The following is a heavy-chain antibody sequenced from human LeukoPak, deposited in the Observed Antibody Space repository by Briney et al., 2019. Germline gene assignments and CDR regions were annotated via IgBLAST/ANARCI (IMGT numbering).Heavy chain of an antibody. CDR2: IYSGGGT. Sequence: PGRSLRLSCAASGFTVSSNYMTWVRQAPGKGLEWVSVIYSGGGTYYADSVKGRFTISRDNFKNTLYLQMNSLRAEDTAVYYCAKRRRVGWSLDYWGQGTLVTVSS. J-gene: IGHJ4*02. CDR1: GFTVSSNY. V-gene: IGHV3-53*01. CDR3: AKRRRVGWSLDY. D-gene: IGHD6-19*01.